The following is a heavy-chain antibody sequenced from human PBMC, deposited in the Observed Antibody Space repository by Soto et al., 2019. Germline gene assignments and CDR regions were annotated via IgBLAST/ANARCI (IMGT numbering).Heavy chain of an antibody. J-gene: IGHJ6*02. Sequence: PGGSLRLSCAATGFTLSSYWMSWVRQAPGKGLEWVANIKQDGSEKYYVDSVKGRFTISRDNAKNPLYLQMNSLRAEDTAVYYCARDRIDTIFGVVTNPLYYYYGMDVWGQGTTVTVSS. V-gene: IGHV3-7*03. D-gene: IGHD3-3*01. CDR2: IKQDGSEK. CDR1: GFTLSSYW. CDR3: ARDRIDTIFGVVTNPLYYYYGMDV.